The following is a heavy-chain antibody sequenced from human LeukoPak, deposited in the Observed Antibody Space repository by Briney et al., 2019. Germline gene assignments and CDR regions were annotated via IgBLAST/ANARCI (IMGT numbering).Heavy chain of an antibody. Sequence: PGGSLRLSCAASGFTFSSYPLNWVRQAPGKGLEWVSSISTSNTYIYYADSLQGRFTISRDNAKNTLYLQMNSLRSEDTAVYYCAREDYDDSSGYLDYWGQGTLVTVSS. CDR1: GFTFSSYP. CDR3: AREDYDDSSGYLDY. V-gene: IGHV3-21*01. D-gene: IGHD3-22*01. J-gene: IGHJ4*02. CDR2: ISTSNTYI.